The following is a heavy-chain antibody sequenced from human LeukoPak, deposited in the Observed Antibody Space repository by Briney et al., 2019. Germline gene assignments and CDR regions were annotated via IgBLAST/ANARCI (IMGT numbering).Heavy chain of an antibody. Sequence: GGSLRLSCAASGFTFSVNAMHWVRQAPGKGLEWVAFIRYDGSDKYYADSVKGRFTISRDNSKNTLFLQMNSLRPEDTAVYYCAKDRSNSLDYWGQGTLVTVSS. D-gene: IGHD1-26*01. J-gene: IGHJ4*02. CDR2: IRYDGSDK. CDR3: AKDRSNSLDY. CDR1: GFTFSVNA. V-gene: IGHV3-30*02.